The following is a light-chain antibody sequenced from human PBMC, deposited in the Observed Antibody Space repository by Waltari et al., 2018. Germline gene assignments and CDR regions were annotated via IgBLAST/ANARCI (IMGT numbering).Light chain of an antibody. CDR3: QQYNEWPFT. CDR2: GAS. V-gene: IGKV3D-15*01. Sequence: DIVMPQSPATLSVSPGERVTLSCRASRNVYSNLAWYQQKPGQPPRLLIYGASTRATGFPARFGGSGSGTEFTLTINSLQSEDFAVYYCQQYNEWPFTFGPGTKVEIK. CDR1: RNVYSN. J-gene: IGKJ3*01.